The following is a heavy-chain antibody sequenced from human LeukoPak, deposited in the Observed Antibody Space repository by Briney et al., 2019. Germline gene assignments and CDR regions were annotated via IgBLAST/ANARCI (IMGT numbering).Heavy chain of an antibody. Sequence: PGGSLRLSCAASGISFSTSGMHWVRQSPGKGLEWVSSISSSSSYIYYADSVKGRFTISRDNAKNSLYLQMNSLRAEDTAVYYCARDLVGYSYGYDAFDIWGQGTMVTVTS. CDR2: ISSSSSYI. CDR3: ARDLVGYSYGYDAFDI. CDR1: GISFSTSG. V-gene: IGHV3-21*01. J-gene: IGHJ3*02. D-gene: IGHD5-18*01.